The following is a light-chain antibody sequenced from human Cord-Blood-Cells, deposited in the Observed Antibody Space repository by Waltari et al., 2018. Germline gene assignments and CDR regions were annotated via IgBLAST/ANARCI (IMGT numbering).Light chain of an antibody. CDR1: SSDVGGYNL. CDR3: CSDAGSSTEY. CDR2: EVS. J-gene: IGLJ1*01. V-gene: IGLV2-23*02. Sequence: QSALTQPASVSGSPGQSITISCTGTSSDVGGYNLVSWYQQHPGKAPKLWIYEVSKRAPGVSNCCSATKAGSTAYLTIAGLHAEDEADYYCCSDAGSSTEYFGTGTKVTVL.